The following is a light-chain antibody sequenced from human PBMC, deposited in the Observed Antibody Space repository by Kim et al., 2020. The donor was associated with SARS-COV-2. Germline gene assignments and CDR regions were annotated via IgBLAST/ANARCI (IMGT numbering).Light chain of an antibody. Sequence: SIAISCTGASSYVGAYNYVSWYQHHPGTAPKLLIFDVSNRPSGVSNRFSGSKSDNTASLTISGLQAEDEADYYCSSYTSTSILWVFGGGTKVTVL. CDR1: SSYVGAYNY. CDR2: DVS. J-gene: IGLJ3*02. V-gene: IGLV2-14*03. CDR3: SSYTSTSILWV.